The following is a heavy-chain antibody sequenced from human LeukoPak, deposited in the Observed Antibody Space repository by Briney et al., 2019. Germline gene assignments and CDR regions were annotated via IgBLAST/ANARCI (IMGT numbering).Heavy chain of an antibody. J-gene: IGHJ4*02. CDR3: ATGILEMTTVTTWYDY. D-gene: IGHD4-17*01. Sequence: GASVKVSCKVSGYTLTELSMHWVRQAPGKGLEWMGGFDPEDGETIYAQKFQGRVTMTEDTSTDTAYMELSSLRSEDTAVYYCATGILEMTTVTTWYDYWGQGTLVTVSS. V-gene: IGHV1-24*01. CDR1: GYTLTELS. CDR2: FDPEDGET.